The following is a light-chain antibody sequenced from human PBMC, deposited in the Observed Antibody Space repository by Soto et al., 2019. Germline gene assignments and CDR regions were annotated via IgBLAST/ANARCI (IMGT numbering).Light chain of an antibody. CDR3: QQYNSYSET. Sequence: DIQMTQSPSTLSASVVDRVTISCLASQSISSWLAWYQQKPGKAPKLLIYDASSLESGVPSRFSGSGSGTEFTLTISSLQPDDFATYYCQQYNSYSETCGQGTKGDIK. CDR2: DAS. J-gene: IGKJ1*01. CDR1: QSISSW. V-gene: IGKV1-5*01.